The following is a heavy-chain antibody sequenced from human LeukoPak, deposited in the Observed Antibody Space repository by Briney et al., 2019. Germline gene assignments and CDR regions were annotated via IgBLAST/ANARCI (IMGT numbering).Heavy chain of an antibody. V-gene: IGHV4-39*07. CDR3: ASSGYYDSSGYPYFDY. Sequence: SQTLSLTCTVSGGSISSGGYYWRWIRQPPGKGLEWIGEINHSGSTNYNPSLKSRVTISVDTSKNQFSLKLSSVTAADTAVYYCASSGYYDSSGYPYFDYWGQGTLVTVSS. D-gene: IGHD3-22*01. CDR1: GGSISSGGYY. J-gene: IGHJ4*02. CDR2: INHSGST.